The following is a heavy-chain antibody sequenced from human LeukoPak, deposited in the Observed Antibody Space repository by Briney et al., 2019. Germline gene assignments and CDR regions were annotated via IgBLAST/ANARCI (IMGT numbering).Heavy chain of an antibody. J-gene: IGHJ4*02. CDR1: GFTFSSYE. V-gene: IGHV3-48*03. CDR2: ISSSGRAI. Sequence: GGSLRLSCAGSGFTFSSYEMNWVRQAPGKGLEWVSYISSSGRAIYYADSVKGRFTVSRDNAKNSLYLQMNSLRAEDTAIYYCARDFFDYWGQGTLVTVSS. CDR3: ARDFFDY.